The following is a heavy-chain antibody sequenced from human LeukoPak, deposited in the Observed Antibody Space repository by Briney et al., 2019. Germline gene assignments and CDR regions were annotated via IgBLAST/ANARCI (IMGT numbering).Heavy chain of an antibody. J-gene: IGHJ6*03. Sequence: GGSLRPSCAASGFTFSDYYMSWIRQAPGKGLEWVSYISSSGSTIYYADSVKGRFTISRDNAKNSLYLQMNSLRAEDTAVYYCASPDPYYYYMDVWGKGTTVTVSS. CDR2: ISSSGSTI. CDR1: GFTFSDYY. V-gene: IGHV3-11*01. CDR3: ASPDPYYYYMDV.